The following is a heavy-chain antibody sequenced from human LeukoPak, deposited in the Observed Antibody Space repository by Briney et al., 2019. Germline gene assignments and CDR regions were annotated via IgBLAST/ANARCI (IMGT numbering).Heavy chain of an antibody. CDR3: TRDSGTYNWFDP. CDR2: IGKKDKGYATAT. J-gene: IGHJ5*02. Sequence: GGSLKLSCAASGFTFSGSAIHWVRQSSGKGLEWVGQIGKKDKGYATATAYAASVKGRFTISRDDSINTAYLQMKSLKTEDTALYYCTRDSGTYNWFDPWGQGTLVTVSS. CDR1: GFTFSGSA. D-gene: IGHD1-26*01. V-gene: IGHV3-73*01.